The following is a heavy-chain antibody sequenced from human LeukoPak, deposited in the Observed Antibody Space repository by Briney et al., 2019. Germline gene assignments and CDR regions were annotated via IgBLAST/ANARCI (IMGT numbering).Heavy chain of an antibody. Sequence: AASLKISCKGSGYSFTSYWIGWVRQMAGKGLEWRGIIYPGGSDTRYSPSYEGQATISADKSISTAYLQWSSMKASDTAMYYCARPGIAAAGLNYFDYWGQGTLVTVSS. D-gene: IGHD6-13*01. J-gene: IGHJ4*02. CDR3: ARPGIAAAGLNYFDY. CDR1: GYSFTSYW. V-gene: IGHV5-51*01. CDR2: IYPGGSDT.